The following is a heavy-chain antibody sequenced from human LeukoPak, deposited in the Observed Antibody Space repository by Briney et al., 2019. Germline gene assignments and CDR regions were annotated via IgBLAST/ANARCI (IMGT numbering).Heavy chain of an antibody. CDR3: ARDLDEMVRGASPFDY. CDR1: GYTFIGYY. J-gene: IGHJ4*02. CDR2: INPNSGGT. D-gene: IGHD3-10*01. Sequence: ASVKVSYKASGYTFIGYYIHWVRQAPGQGLEWMGWINPNSGGTNYAQKFQGRVTMTSDTSIRTAYMELSSLRSDDTAVYYCARDLDEMVRGASPFDYWGQGTLDIVSS. V-gene: IGHV1-2*02.